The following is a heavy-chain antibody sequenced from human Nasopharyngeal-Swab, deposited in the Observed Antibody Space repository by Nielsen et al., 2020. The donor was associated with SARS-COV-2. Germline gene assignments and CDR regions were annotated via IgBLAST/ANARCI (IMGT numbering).Heavy chain of an antibody. CDR2: ISYDGSNK. J-gene: IGHJ4*02. CDR3: ARARGGNYHSPFDY. Sequence: GGSLRLSCAASGFTFSSYAMHWVRQAPGKGLEWVAVISYDGSNKYYADSVKGRFTISRDNSKNTLYLQMNSLRAEDTAVYYCARARGGNYHSPFDYWGQGTLVTVSS. CDR1: GFTFSSYA. D-gene: IGHD1-26*01. V-gene: IGHV3-30*04.